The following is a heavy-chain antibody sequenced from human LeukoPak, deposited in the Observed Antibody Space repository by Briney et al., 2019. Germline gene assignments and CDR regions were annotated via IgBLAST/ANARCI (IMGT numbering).Heavy chain of an antibody. V-gene: IGHV3-23*01. D-gene: IGHD3-10*01. CDR1: GFTFSKYA. Sequence: GGSLRLSCAASGFTFSKYAMSWVRQAPGKGLEWVSGISGSGDNTYYADSVKGRFTISRDNSKNTLHLQMNSLRAEDTAVYYCAKGTNFYGSGIYYNDVFDIWGQGTMATVSS. CDR3: AKGTNFYGSGIYYNDVFDI. J-gene: IGHJ3*02. CDR2: ISGSGDNT.